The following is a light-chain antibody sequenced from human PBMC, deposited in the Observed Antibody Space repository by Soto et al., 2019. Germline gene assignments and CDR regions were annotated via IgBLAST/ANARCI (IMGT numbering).Light chain of an antibody. Sequence: QSVMAKVASQSGCRGQSITISCTGTSGDIGAYDYVSWFQQHPGKAPKLMISEVNNRPSGVSNRFSRSKSGNTAYLTISGLQVEEEAEYCCFPFTTTSTPVFGTGPNPTV. CDR2: EVN. CDR1: SGDIGAYDY. J-gene: IGLJ1*01. V-gene: IGLV2-14*01. CDR3: FPFTTTSTPV.